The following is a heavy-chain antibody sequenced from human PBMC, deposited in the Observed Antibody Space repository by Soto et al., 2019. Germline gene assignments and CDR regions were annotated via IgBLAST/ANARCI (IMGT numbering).Heavy chain of an antibody. D-gene: IGHD3-3*01. V-gene: IGHV1-46*01. CDR1: GYPFTTQY. J-gene: IGHJ4*02. CDR3: AKSGAYFDSWSSYYTSLDY. CDR2: INPSEGDT. Sequence: QVQLVQSGAEVKKPGASVKISCKASGYPFTTQYIHWVRQAPGQGLEWMGVINPSEGDTIYVQILQGRVTMTRETSKSTVYRELNSLRSDDSAVYYCAKSGAYFDSWSSYYTSLDYWGQGTLVTVTP.